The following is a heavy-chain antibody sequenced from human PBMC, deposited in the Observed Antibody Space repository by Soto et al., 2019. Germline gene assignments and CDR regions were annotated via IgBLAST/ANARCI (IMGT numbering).Heavy chain of an antibody. CDR2: IKSKTVGGTT. Sequence: EVQLVESGGGLVKPGGSLRLSCAASGFTFSNAWMSWVRQAPGKGLEWVGRIKSKTVGGTTDYAAPVKGRFTISRDDSKNTLYLQMNSLKTEDTAVYYCTTDRLGDSSSLWGQGTLVTVSS. V-gene: IGHV3-15*01. J-gene: IGHJ4*02. CDR3: TTDRLGDSSSL. D-gene: IGHD6-13*01. CDR1: GFTFSNAW.